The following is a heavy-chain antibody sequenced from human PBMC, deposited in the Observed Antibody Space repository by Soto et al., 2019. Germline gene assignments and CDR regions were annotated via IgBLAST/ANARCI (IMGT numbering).Heavy chain of an antibody. CDR1: GGSISSYY. D-gene: IGHD4-17*01. CDR3: SRDLTVTTMGAFDI. V-gene: IGHV4-59*01. Sequence: SETLSLTCTVSGGSISSYYWSWIRQPPGKGLEWIGYIYYSGSTNYNPSIKGRVTISVDTSKNQFSLKLSSVTAADTAVYYCSRDLTVTTMGAFDIWGQGTMVTVSS. CDR2: IYYSGST. J-gene: IGHJ3*02.